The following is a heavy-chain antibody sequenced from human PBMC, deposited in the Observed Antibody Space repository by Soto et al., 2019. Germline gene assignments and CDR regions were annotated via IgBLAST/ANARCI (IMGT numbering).Heavy chain of an antibody. CDR1: GGSIRSGAYY. J-gene: IGHJ5*02. CDR3: ARRPGGWFVP. V-gene: IGHV4-31*03. CDR2: IYYSGGP. Sequence: QVQLHESDPQLVKPSQTPSLTCTVSGGSIRSGAYYWTWVRQHPGQGLEWIGYIYYSGGPYYNPSLSSRDTVSVDTSKNQFSLRLSSFTAADTSGYYCARRPGGWFVPWGQGTLVTVSS.